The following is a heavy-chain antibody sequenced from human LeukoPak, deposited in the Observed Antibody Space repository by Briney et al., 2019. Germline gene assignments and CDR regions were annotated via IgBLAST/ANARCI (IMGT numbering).Heavy chain of an antibody. V-gene: IGHV1-18*01. CDR2: ISAYNGNT. Sequence: ASVKVSFKASGYTFTSYGISWVRQAPGQGLEWMGWISAYNGNTNYAKKLKGRVTMTTDTSTSTAYMELRSLRSDDTAVYYCARVFRYCNSTSCYKYDYWGPGTLVTVSS. J-gene: IGHJ4*02. CDR1: GYTFTSYG. D-gene: IGHD2-2*01. CDR3: ARVFRYCNSTSCYKYDY.